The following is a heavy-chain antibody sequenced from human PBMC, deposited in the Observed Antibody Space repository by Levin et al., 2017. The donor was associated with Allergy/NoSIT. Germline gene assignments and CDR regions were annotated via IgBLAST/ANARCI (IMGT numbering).Heavy chain of an antibody. J-gene: IGHJ4*02. CDR2: IYWDDDK. V-gene: IGHV2-5*02. D-gene: IGHD1-26*01. CDR1: GFSLSTSGVG. CDR3: LHIRIFGIVGAGGVYFDY. Sequence: SGPTLVKPTQTLTLTCTFSGFSLSTSGVGVGWIRQPPGKALEWLALIYWDDDKRYSPSLKSRLTITKDTPKNQVVLTMTNMDPVDTATYYCLHIRIFGIVGAGGVYFDYWGQGTLVTVSS.